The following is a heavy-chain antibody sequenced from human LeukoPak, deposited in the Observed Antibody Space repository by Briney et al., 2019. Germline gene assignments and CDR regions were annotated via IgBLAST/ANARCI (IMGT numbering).Heavy chain of an antibody. V-gene: IGHV3-21*01. CDR3: ARVWASRCTSNNCFGPYFYYYAMDV. CDR1: GFTFSSYS. Sequence: GGSLRLSCAASGFTFSSYSMNWVRQAPGKGLEWVSSISSSSSYIYYADSVKGRFTISRDNAKNSLYLQMNSLRSEDTAVYYCARVWASRCTSNNCFGPYFYYYAMDVWGQGTTVTVSS. D-gene: IGHD2-2*01. CDR2: ISSSSSYI. J-gene: IGHJ6*02.